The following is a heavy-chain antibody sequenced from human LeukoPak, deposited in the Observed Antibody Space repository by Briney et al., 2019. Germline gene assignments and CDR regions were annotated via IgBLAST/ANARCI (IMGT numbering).Heavy chain of an antibody. D-gene: IGHD3-10*01. CDR3: ATQLLWFGELFPYYFDY. V-gene: IGHV4-39*01. CDR2: IYYSGST. CDR1: GGSISSSSYY. J-gene: IGHJ4*02. Sequence: PSETLSLTCTVSGGSISSSSYYWGWIRQPPGKGLEWIGSIYYSGSTYYNPSLKSRVTISVDTSKNQFSLKLSSVTAADTAVYYCATQLLWFGELFPYYFDYWGQGALVTVSS.